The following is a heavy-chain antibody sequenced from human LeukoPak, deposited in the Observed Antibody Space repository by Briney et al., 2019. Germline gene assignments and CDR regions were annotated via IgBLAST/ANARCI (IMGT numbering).Heavy chain of an antibody. CDR3: ARDYGDWNFRPFDI. V-gene: IGHV1-18*01. D-gene: IGHD1-7*01. J-gene: IGHJ3*02. CDR2: ISAYNGNT. CDR1: GYTFTSYG. Sequence: ASVKVSCKASGYTFTSYGISWVRQAPGQGLEWMGWISAYNGNTNYAQKLQGRVTMTTDTATSTAYMELRSLRSEDTAVYYCARDYGDWNFRPFDIWGQGTMVTVSS.